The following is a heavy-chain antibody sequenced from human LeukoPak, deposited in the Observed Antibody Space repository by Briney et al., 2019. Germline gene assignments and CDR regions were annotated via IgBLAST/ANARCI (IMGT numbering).Heavy chain of an antibody. CDR1: LGSINNYY. Sequence: PSQTLSLTCTVSLGSINNYYWSWIRQPAGKGLEWIGRIYKSGTTYYSPSLQSRVTMSIDTSKNQFSLRLSAVTAADTAIFYCARVFGRNALDHWGQGILVAVSS. CDR2: IYKSGTT. CDR3: ARVFGRNALDH. V-gene: IGHV4-4*07. D-gene: IGHD1-1*01. J-gene: IGHJ4*02.